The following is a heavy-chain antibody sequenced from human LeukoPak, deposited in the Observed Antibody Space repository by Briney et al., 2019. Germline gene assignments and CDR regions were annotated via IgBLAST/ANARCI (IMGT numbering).Heavy chain of an antibody. V-gene: IGHV2-70*11. D-gene: IGHD5-18*01. CDR1: GFSLTTSGMC. CDR3: ARAVGSYVYYMDV. J-gene: IGHJ6*03. Sequence: SGPALFLPSPALRLTFTFSGFSLTTSGMCVNWIRQPPGKALEWLARIDWDDDEYYITSLKTRLTISKHTSKNQVVLTMTNVDPVDTGAYYCARAVGSYVYYMDVWGQGTTVTVSS. CDR2: IDWDDDE.